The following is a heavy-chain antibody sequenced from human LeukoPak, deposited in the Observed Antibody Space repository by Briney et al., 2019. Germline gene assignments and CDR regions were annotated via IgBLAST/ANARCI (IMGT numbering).Heavy chain of an antibody. D-gene: IGHD1-26*01. CDR3: TRHVGARSGYFDS. J-gene: IGHJ4*02. CDR2: ITSNSDAI. Sequence: GGSLRLSCAASGFTFDLYTMNWVRQAPGKGLEWLSYITSNSDAIHYADSVKGRFTVSRDTAKNSLYLQMNNLRAGDTAAYYCTRHVGARSGYFDSWGQGTLVTVSS. CDR1: GFTFDLYT. V-gene: IGHV3-48*01.